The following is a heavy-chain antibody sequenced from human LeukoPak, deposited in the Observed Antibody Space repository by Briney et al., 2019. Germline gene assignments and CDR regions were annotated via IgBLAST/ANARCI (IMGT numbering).Heavy chain of an antibody. CDR3: ARERRLWAQLPQGYFDL. D-gene: IGHD5-18*01. CDR1: GGSISSSSYY. V-gene: IGHV4-39*07. CDR2: IYYSGST. Sequence: SETLSLTCTVSGGSISSSSYYWGWIRQPPGKGLEWIGSIYYSGSTYYNPSLKSRVTISVDTSKNQFSLKLSSVTAADTAVYYCARERRLWAQLPQGYFDLWGRGTLVTVSS. J-gene: IGHJ2*01.